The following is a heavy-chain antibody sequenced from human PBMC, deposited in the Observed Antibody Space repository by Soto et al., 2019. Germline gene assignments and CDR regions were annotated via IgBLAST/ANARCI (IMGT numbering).Heavy chain of an antibody. CDR2: IYYSGIT. CDR1: GGSVSSGSYY. CDR3: ARETAVALNWFDP. D-gene: IGHD6-19*01. V-gene: IGHV4-61*01. J-gene: IGHJ5*02. Sequence: PRGALYLTCTDFGGSVSSGSYYWSWIRKPPGKGLEWIGYIYYSGITNYNPSLKSRVTISVDTSKNQFSLKLSSVTAADTAVYYCARETAVALNWFDPWGQGALVTVSS.